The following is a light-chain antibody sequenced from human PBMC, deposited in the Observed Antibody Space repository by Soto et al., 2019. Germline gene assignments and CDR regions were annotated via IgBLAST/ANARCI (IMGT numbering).Light chain of an antibody. CDR2: GAS. CDR3: QQYNNWPPLT. V-gene: IGKV3D-15*01. J-gene: IGKJ4*01. CDR1: QSVSSS. Sequence: EIVLTQSPGTLSLSPGERATLSCRASQSVSSSLAWYQQKPGQAPRLLIYGASTRATGIPARFSGSGSGTEFTLTISSLQSEDFAVYYCQQYNNWPPLTFGGGTKVDIK.